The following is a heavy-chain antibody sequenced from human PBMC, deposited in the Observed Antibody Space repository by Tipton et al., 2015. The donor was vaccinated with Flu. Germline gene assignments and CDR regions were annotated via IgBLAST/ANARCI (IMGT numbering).Heavy chain of an antibody. D-gene: IGHD6-19*01. Sequence: TLSLTCSVSGGSINNYYLSWIRQPPGKGLEWIGFVTSSGTTNYNPSLKSRVTISVDTSKNQFSLKLSSVTAADTAVYYCARRSVAGPYNWFDPWGQGTLVTVSS. J-gene: IGHJ5*02. CDR1: GGSINNYY. CDR3: ARRSVAGPYNWFDP. V-gene: IGHV4-59*08. CDR2: VTSSGTT.